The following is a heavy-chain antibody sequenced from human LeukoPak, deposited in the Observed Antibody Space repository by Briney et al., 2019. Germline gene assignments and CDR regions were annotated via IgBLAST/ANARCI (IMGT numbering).Heavy chain of an antibody. CDR2: TNSGGTST. CDR3: AKQSYARSLGE. J-gene: IGHJ4*02. Sequence: GGSLRLSCAASGFTFSNAWMSWVRQAPGKGLEWISTTNSGGTSTYYAESVKGRFTISRDNSKNTLYLQMSSLRVEDTAVYYCAKQSYARSLGEGGPGTLVSVSS. D-gene: IGHD2-8*01. CDR1: GFTFSNAW. V-gene: IGHV3-23*01.